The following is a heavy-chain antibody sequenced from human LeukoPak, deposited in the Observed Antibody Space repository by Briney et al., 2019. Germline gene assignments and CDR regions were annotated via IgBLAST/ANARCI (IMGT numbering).Heavy chain of an antibody. CDR3: AKDFLHYYGSGSSASDI. CDR1: GFTFNSYW. D-gene: IGHD3-10*01. V-gene: IGHV3-74*01. Sequence: GGSLRLSCAASGFTFNSYWMHWVRHVPGKGLVWVSRINRDGSSTNYVDSVKGRFTISRDNAKNTLFLQMDSLRAEDTAVYYCAKDFLHYYGSGSSASDIWGQGTMVTVSS. CDR2: INRDGSST. J-gene: IGHJ3*02.